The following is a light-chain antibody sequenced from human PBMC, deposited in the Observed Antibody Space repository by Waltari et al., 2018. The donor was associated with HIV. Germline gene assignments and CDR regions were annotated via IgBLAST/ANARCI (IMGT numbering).Light chain of an antibody. CDR3: SSYGDNIRVL. V-gene: IGLV2-8*01. Sequence: QSALTQPPSASGSLGQSVTIFCTGSSSDIGAYDSVSWFQQHPNNAPKLLLYEVSKRPSGVPDRFSGSRSGETAFLSVSGLQPDDTAAYFCSSYGDNIRVLFGGGTNLTVL. CDR1: SSDIGAYDS. CDR2: EVS. J-gene: IGLJ2*01.